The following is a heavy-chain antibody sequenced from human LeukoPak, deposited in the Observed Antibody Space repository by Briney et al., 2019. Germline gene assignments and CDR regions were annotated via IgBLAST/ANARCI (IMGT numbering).Heavy chain of an antibody. Sequence: ASVKVSCKASGYTFTSYGISWVRQAPGQGLEWMGWISAYNGNTNYAQKFQGRVTMTRDTSISTAYMELSRLRSDDTAVYYCARSGVGQWLVLNYWGQGTLVTVSS. CDR2: ISAYNGNT. V-gene: IGHV1-18*01. J-gene: IGHJ4*02. CDR3: ARSGVGQWLVLNY. D-gene: IGHD6-19*01. CDR1: GYTFTSYG.